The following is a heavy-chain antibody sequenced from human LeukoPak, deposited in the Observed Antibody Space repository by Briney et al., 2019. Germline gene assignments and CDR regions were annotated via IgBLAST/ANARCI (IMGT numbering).Heavy chain of an antibody. D-gene: IGHD2-15*01. CDR2: ISGSGGST. Sequence: GGSLRLSCAASGFTFGSYAMSWVRQAPGKGLEWVSAISGSGGSTYYADSVKGRFTISRDNSKNTLYLQMSSLRAEDTAVYYCARYCSGASCYSGVDYWGQGTLVPVSS. J-gene: IGHJ4*02. V-gene: IGHV3-23*01. CDR3: ARYCSGASCYSGVDY. CDR1: GFTFGSYA.